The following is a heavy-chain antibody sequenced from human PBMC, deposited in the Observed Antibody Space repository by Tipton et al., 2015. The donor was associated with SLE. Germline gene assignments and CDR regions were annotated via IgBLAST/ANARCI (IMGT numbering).Heavy chain of an antibody. D-gene: IGHD6-19*01. CDR1: GGSISSYPYS. Sequence: TLSLTCTVSGGSISSYPYSWGWIRQPPGKGQEWIGTISYSGSTYYNPSLKSRLTMSIDKSNSQVSLQLRSVAAADTAIYYCVAYSSGWFSVHWGQGTLVTVSS. CDR2: ISYSGST. V-gene: IGHV4-39*07. J-gene: IGHJ4*02. CDR3: VAYSSGWFSVH.